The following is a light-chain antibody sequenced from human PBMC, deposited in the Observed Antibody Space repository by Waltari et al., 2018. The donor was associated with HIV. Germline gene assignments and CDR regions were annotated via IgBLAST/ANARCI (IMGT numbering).Light chain of an antibody. Sequence: ENVLTQSPGTLSLSPGERATLSCRASQSVGSNYLAWYQQKPGQAPRLLIYDASSRATGIPDRFSGSGSGTDFTLTISRLEPEDFAVYYCQQYATSPRT. CDR1: QSVGSNY. CDR2: DAS. J-gene: IGKJ1*01. CDR3: QQYATSPRT. V-gene: IGKV3-20*01.